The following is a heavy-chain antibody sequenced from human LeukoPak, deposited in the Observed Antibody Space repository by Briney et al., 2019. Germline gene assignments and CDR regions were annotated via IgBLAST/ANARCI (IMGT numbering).Heavy chain of an antibody. CDR1: GYTFTSYA. D-gene: IGHD5-18*01. CDR2: INTNTRNP. Sequence: GASVKVSCKASGYTFTSYAMNWVRQAPGQGLEWMGWINTNTRNPTYAQGFTGRFVFSLDTSVSTAYLQISSLKAEDTAIYYCARESGPILGLWSTVDYWGQGTLVTVSS. V-gene: IGHV7-4-1*02. J-gene: IGHJ4*02. CDR3: ARESGPILGLWSTVDY.